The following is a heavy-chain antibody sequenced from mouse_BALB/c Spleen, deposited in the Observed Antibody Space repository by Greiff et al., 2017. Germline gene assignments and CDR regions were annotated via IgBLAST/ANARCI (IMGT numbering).Heavy chain of an antibody. J-gene: IGHJ2*01. V-gene: IGHV5-6-5*01. CDR2: ISSGGST. CDR3: ARGGHMYYFDY. CDR1: GFTFSSYA. Sequence: EVKLMESGGDLVKPGGSLKLSCAASGFTFSSYAMSWVRQTPEKRLEWVASISSGGSTYYPDSVKGRFTISRDNARNILYLQMSSLRSEDTAMYYCARGGHMYYFDYWGQGTTLTVSS.